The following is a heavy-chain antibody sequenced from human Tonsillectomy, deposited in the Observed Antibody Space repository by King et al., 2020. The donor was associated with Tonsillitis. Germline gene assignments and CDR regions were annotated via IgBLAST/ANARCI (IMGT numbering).Heavy chain of an antibody. J-gene: IGHJ4*02. Sequence: QLVQSGAEVKKPGSSVKVSCKASGGTFSNYALSWVRQAPGQGAEWMGGIIPIFGTANYAQNFQGRVTITADESTSTAYMELSSLRSEDTAVYYCARVGFYCSSTSCPLDYWGQGTLVTVSS. CDR1: GGTFSNYA. D-gene: IGHD2-2*01. CDR2: IIPIFGTA. V-gene: IGHV1-69*01. CDR3: ARVGFYCSSTSCPLDY.